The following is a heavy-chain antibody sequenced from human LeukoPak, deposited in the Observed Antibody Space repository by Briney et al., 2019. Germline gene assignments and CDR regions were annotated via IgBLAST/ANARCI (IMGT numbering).Heavy chain of an antibody. CDR1: GGSISSSSYY. CDR3: ARDWGSSWYRGGDY. CDR2: IYYSGGT. V-gene: IGHV4-39*07. D-gene: IGHD6-13*01. Sequence: SETLSLTCTVSGGSISSSSYYWGWIRQPSGKGLEWIGSIYYSGGTYYNPSLKSRVTISVDTSKNQFSLKLSSVTAADTAVYYCARDWGSSWYRGGDYWGQGTLVTVSS. J-gene: IGHJ4*02.